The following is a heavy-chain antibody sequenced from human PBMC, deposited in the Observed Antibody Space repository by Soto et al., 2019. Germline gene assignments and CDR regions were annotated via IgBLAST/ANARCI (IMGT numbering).Heavy chain of an antibody. D-gene: IGHD2-15*01. J-gene: IGHJ3*02. CDR1: GFTVTEIY. CDR2: IYNEFT. Sequence: EVQLVESGGGLVQPGGSLRISCVASGFTVTEIYMNWVRQAPGKGLEWVSVIYNEFTDYADSVRGRFSISTDSSKNALDLQMISLRAQASAVYYCVREPRYWSGGSCSIMGDAFDIWGQGTMGTVSS. V-gene: IGHV3-66*01. CDR3: VREPRYWSGGSCSIMGDAFDI.